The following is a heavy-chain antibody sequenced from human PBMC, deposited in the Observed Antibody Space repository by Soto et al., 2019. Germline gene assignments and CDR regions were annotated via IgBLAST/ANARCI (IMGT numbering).Heavy chain of an antibody. D-gene: IGHD1-26*01. CDR1: GGSISSGDYY. V-gene: IGHV4-30-4*01. J-gene: IGHJ4*02. CDR2: IYYSGST. Sequence: QVQLQESGPGLVKPSQTLSLTCTVSGGSISSGDYYWIWIRQPPGKGLEWIGYIYYSGSTYYNTSLKSRVTISLDTSKHPFYLKLSSVTAADTAAYYWARAFRGSYYAYWGQGTLVTVSS. CDR3: ARAFRGSYYAY.